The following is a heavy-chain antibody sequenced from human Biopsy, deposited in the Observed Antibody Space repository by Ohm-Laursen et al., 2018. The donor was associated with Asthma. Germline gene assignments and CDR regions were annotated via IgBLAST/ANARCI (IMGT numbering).Heavy chain of an antibody. V-gene: IGHV1-69*01. CDR2: INSVFGTT. Sequence: SSVKVSCKSLGGTFNTYVIGWVRQAPGQGLEWMGGINSVFGTTTYPQKFQDRVAITADDSTSTVYMELSSLRSEDMAVYYCARKAGSCISRTCYSLDFWGQGTLVTVSS. CDR1: GGTFNTYV. CDR3: ARKAGSCISRTCYSLDF. J-gene: IGHJ4*02. D-gene: IGHD2-2*01.